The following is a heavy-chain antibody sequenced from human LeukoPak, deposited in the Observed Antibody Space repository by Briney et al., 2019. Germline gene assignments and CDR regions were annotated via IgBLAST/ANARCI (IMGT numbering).Heavy chain of an antibody. J-gene: IGHJ5*02. CDR3: ASLRQLVEEFDP. Sequence: SETLSLTCAVYGGPFSGYYWSWIRQPPGKGLEWIGEINHSGSTNYNPSLKSRVTISVDTSKNQFSLKLSSVTAADTAVYYCASLRQLVEEFDPWGQGTLVTVSS. D-gene: IGHD6-13*01. CDR1: GGPFSGYY. CDR2: INHSGST. V-gene: IGHV4-34*01.